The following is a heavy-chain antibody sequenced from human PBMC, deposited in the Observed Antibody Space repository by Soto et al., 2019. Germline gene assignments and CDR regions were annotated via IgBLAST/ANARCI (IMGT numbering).Heavy chain of an antibody. J-gene: IGHJ4*02. CDR1: GYTFTTYG. Sequence: GASVKVSCKTSGYTFTTYGISWLRQAPGQGLEWMGWISSSNGDTKYAESLQDRLTLTTDTSTSTVYMELRSLKSDDTATYYCAREFKDYDFWTIYRHGVHDHWGQGTLVTVSS. D-gene: IGHD3-3*01. CDR3: AREFKDYDFWTIYRHGVHDH. CDR2: ISSSNGDT. V-gene: IGHV1-18*01.